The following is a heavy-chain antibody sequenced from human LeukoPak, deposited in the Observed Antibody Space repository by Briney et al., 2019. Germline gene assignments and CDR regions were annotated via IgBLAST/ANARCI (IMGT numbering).Heavy chain of an antibody. V-gene: IGHV3-23*01. CDR1: GFTFSSYA. D-gene: IGHD1-26*01. CDR2: ISGSGGST. Sequence: PGGSLRLSCAASGFTFSSYAMSWVCQAPGKGLEWVSAISGSGGSTYYADSVKGRFTISRDNSNNTLYLQMNSLRAEDTAVYYCAKSGALSGSYAGFDYWGQGTLVTVSS. CDR3: AKSGALSGSYAGFDY. J-gene: IGHJ4*02.